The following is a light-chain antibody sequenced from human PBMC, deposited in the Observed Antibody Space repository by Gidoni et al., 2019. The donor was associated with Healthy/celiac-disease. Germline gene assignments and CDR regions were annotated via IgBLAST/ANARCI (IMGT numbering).Light chain of an antibody. V-gene: IGLV3-21*04. CDR2: YDS. CDR3: QVWDSSSDHPV. CDR1: NIGSKS. Sequence: SYVLTQQPSVSVAPGKTARITWGGNNIGSKSVHWYQQKPGQAPVLVIYYDSDRPSGIPERFSGSNSGNTATLTISRVEAGDEADYYCQVWDSSSDHPVFGGGTKLTVL. J-gene: IGLJ2*01.